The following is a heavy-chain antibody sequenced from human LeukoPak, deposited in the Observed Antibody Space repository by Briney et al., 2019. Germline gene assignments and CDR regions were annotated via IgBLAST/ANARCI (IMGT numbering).Heavy chain of an antibody. CDR1: GFTFSSYS. J-gene: IGHJ4*02. CDR3: ARVPYSSSWYGDY. D-gene: IGHD6-13*01. V-gene: IGHV3-48*01. Sequence: GGSLRLSCAASGFTFSSYSVNWVRQAPGKGLEWVSYISSSSSTIYYADSVKGRFTISRDNAKNSLYLQMNSLRAEDTAVYYCARVPYSSSWYGDYWGQGTLVTVSS. CDR2: ISSSSSTI.